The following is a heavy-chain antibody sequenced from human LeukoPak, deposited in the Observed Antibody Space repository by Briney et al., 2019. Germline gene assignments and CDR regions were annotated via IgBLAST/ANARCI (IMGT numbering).Heavy chain of an antibody. Sequence: ASVKVSCKASGYTFTNYGIFWVRQAPGQGLEWMGWISAYSGNTNYAQKLQGRVTMATETSTSTAYMELESLRSDDTAVYYCAISQGSYYDTSGYLGGVYWGQRKLVTVSS. CDR3: AISQGSYYDTSGYLGGVY. CDR2: ISAYSGNT. D-gene: IGHD3-22*01. V-gene: IGHV1-18*01. CDR1: GYTFTNYG. J-gene: IGHJ4*02.